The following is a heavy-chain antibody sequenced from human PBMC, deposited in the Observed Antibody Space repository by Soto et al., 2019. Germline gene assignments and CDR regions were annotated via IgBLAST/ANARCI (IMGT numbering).Heavy chain of an antibody. CDR2: ISGSGAGT. J-gene: IGHJ4*02. Sequence: EVHLLESGGGLVQPGGSLRLSCTASGFTFDNYAMTWVRQAPGKGLEWVSAISGSGAGTYYADSVKGRFAISRDNAKNTLSLQMNSLSAGDTAFYYCGKEVSEGGGSYCGVVDHWGQGTLVTVSS. V-gene: IGHV3-23*01. CDR1: GFTFDNYA. D-gene: IGHD3-16*01. CDR3: GKEVSEGGGSYCGVVDH.